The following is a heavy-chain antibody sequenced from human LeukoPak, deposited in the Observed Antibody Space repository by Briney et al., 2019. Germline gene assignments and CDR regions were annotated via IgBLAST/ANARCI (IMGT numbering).Heavy chain of an antibody. Sequence: GGALRLSCAASGFSFSGHWVHWARQLPGKGLVLVSRISPTGSTTSYADSVKGRFTVSRDNAKNTLYLQVNNLRAEDTAVYYCARGPSSNWSGLDFWGQGTLLTVSS. CDR1: GFSFSGHW. V-gene: IGHV3-74*01. CDR2: ISPTGSTT. J-gene: IGHJ4*02. CDR3: ARGPSSNWSGLDF. D-gene: IGHD6-13*01.